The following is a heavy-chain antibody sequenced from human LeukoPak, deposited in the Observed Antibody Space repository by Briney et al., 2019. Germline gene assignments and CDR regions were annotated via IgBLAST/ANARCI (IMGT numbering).Heavy chain of an antibody. CDR3: ARGVAVAGPYCFDY. D-gene: IGHD6-19*01. CDR2: INHSGST. CDR1: GGSFSGYY. Sequence: SETLSLTCAVYGGSFSGYYWSWIRQPPGKGLEWIGEINHSGSTNYNPSLKSRVTISVDTSKNQFSLKLSSVTAADTAAYYCARGVAVAGPYCFDYWGQGTLVTVSS. J-gene: IGHJ4*02. V-gene: IGHV4-34*01.